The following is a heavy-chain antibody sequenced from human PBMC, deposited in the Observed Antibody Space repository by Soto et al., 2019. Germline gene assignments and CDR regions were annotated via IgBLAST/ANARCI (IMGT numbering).Heavy chain of an antibody. CDR2: ISEYGDS. V-gene: IGHV1-18*01. CDR1: GYIVTSFG. J-gene: IGHJ3*01. Sequence: QVQLVQSGAEVKKPGATVKVSCKASGYIVTSFGINWVRQAPGQGLEWMGCISEYGDSNYPEKLQDRVSLTTDTYTNTAYMELRSLGSDDTGVYYCARGGGAYDVWGQGTKITVSS. CDR3: ARGGGAYDV.